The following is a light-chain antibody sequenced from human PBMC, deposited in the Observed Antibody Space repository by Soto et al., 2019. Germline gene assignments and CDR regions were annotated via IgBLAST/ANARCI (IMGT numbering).Light chain of an antibody. Sequence: QSVLTQPPSASGTPGQRVTISCSGRSSNIGSNFVYWYQHLPGTAPKLVIYRNSQRPSGVPDRFSGSKSGTSASLAISGLQSEDEAGYCCAGWDDSLSGYVFGPGTKVTVL. CDR1: SSNIGSNF. V-gene: IGLV1-47*01. CDR2: RNS. J-gene: IGLJ1*01. CDR3: AGWDDSLSGYV.